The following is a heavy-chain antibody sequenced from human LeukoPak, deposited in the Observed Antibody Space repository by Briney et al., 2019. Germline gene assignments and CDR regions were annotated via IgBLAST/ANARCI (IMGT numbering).Heavy chain of an antibody. J-gene: IGHJ6*03. Sequence: SETLSLTCTVSGGSISSYYWSWIRQPPGKGLEWIGYIYYSGSTNYNPSLKSRVTISVDTSKNQFSLKLSSVTAADTAVYYCARGDIVVVPAAISDYYYYYMDVWGKGTTVTVSS. CDR2: IYYSGST. V-gene: IGHV4-59*01. CDR3: ARGDIVVVPAAISDYYYYYMDV. CDR1: GGSISSYY. D-gene: IGHD2-2*02.